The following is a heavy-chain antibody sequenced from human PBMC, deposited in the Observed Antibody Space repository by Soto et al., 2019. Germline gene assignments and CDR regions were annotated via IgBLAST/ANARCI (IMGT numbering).Heavy chain of an antibody. CDR1: GFMFSRFW. CDR3: AAWPLSHWFDY. J-gene: IGHJ4*02. Sequence: GGSLRLSCAGSGFMFSRFWMGWVRQFPGKGLEWVANIRQDGGEITYTDSVKGRFTISRDNSKNSLFLQMNSLRAEDTAVYYCAAWPLSHWFDYWGQGTLVTVSS. CDR2: IRQDGGEI. V-gene: IGHV3-7*05. D-gene: IGHD1-1*01.